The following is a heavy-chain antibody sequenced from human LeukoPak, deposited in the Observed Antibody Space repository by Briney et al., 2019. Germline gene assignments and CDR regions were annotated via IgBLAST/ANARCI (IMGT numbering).Heavy chain of an antibody. V-gene: IGHV3-30-3*01. CDR2: ISYDGSNR. J-gene: IGHJ4*02. CDR1: GFTFSYYA. CDR3: ARYYDSSGIFDY. D-gene: IGHD3-22*01. Sequence: GSLRLSCVAPGFTFSYYAMHWVRQAPGKGLEWVAVISYDGSNRYYADSVKGRFTISRDNSKNTLHLQMNSLRAEDTAVYYCARYYDSSGIFDYWGQGTLVTVSS.